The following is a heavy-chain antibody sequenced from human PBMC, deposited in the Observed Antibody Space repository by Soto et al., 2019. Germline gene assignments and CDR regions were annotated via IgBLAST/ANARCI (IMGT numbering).Heavy chain of an antibody. CDR2: IKQDGSEK. V-gene: IGHV3-7*02. D-gene: IGHD2-2*01. J-gene: IGHJ4*02. CDR1: GFTFSAFW. Sequence: EVQLVESGGGLVQPGGSLRLSCAASGFTFSAFWMSWVRQAPGKGQEWVANIKQDGSEKYYVDSVKGRFTISRDNAKNSLYLQMNSLRAEDTAVYYCANQAGDLPWYFDYWGQGTLVTVSS. CDR3: ANQAGDLPWYFDY.